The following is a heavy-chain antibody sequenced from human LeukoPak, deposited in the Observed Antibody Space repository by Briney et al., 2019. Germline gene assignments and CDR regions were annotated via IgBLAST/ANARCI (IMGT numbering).Heavy chain of an antibody. V-gene: IGHV3-30*02. Sequence: GGSLRLSCAASGFTFSSYGMHWVRQAPGKGLEWVAFIRYDGSNKYYADSVKGRFTVSRDNSKNTLYLQMSSLRAEDTAVYYCAKNRYYDSSGYLDYWGQGTLVTVSS. D-gene: IGHD3-22*01. CDR2: IRYDGSNK. CDR1: GFTFSSYG. J-gene: IGHJ4*02. CDR3: AKNRYYDSSGYLDY.